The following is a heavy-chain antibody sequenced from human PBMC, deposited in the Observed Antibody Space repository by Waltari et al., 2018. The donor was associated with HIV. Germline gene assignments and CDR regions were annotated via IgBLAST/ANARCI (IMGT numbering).Heavy chain of an antibody. Sequence: EVQLVESGGGLVKPGGSLSHSCVASAFTFNPFSMKWVRQAPGKGLEWVSSISSTSSFIYYADSVKGRFTISRDNGKNSLYLQINNLRVEDTAVYYCASEDFWSGPHNWGQGTLVTVSS. D-gene: IGHD3-3*01. J-gene: IGHJ4*02. V-gene: IGHV3-21*01. CDR1: AFTFNPFS. CDR3: ASEDFWSGPHN. CDR2: ISSTSSFI.